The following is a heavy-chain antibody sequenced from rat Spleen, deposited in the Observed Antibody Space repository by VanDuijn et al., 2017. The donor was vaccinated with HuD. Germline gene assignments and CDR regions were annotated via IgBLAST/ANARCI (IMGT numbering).Heavy chain of an antibody. CDR1: GFTFSDYN. Sequence: EVQLVESGGGLVQPGRSLKLSCAASGFTFSDYNMAWVRQAPKKGLEWVATITYDGSGTYYRDSVKGRFSISRDNARSTLYLQMDSLRSEDTATYYCARPHSSLYVMDAWGQGASVTVSS. V-gene: IGHV5-7*01. CDR2: ITYDGSGT. CDR3: ARPHSSLYVMDA. D-gene: IGHD1-2*01. J-gene: IGHJ4*01.